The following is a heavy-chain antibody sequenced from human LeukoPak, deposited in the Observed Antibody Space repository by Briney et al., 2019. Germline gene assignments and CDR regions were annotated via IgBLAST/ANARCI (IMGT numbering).Heavy chain of an antibody. D-gene: IGHD2-15*01. J-gene: IGHJ4*02. CDR3: AKGVGYCSGGSCQQFDY. CDR2: ISGSGGST. CDR1: GFTFSSYW. V-gene: IGHV3-23*01. Sequence: GGSLRLSCAASGFTFSSYWMSWVRQAPGKGLKWVSAISGSGGSTYYADSVKGRIPISRDNSKNTLYLQMNSLRAEDTAVYYCAKGVGYCSGGSCQQFDYWGQGTLVTVSS.